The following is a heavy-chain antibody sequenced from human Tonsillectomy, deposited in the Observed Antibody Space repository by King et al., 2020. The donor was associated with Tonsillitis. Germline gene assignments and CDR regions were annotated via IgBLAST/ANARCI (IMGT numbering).Heavy chain of an antibody. Sequence: VQLVESGGGLVKPGGSLRLSCAASGVTFSSYSMNWVRQAPGKGLEWVSSISSSSSYIYYADSVKGRFTISRDNAKNSLYLQMNSLRAEDTAVYYCARDGTERSGNWFDPWGQGTLVTVSS. V-gene: IGHV3-21*01. J-gene: IGHJ5*02. CDR2: ISSSSSYI. CDR3: ARDGTERSGNWFDP. D-gene: IGHD1-1*01. CDR1: GVTFSSYS.